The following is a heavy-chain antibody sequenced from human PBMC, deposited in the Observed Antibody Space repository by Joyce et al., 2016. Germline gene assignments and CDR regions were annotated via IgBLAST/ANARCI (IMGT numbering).Heavy chain of an antibody. J-gene: IGHJ3*02. V-gene: IGHV3-9*01. CDR1: GFTFDDYA. CDR3: AAKYGDGGGDGFDI. D-gene: IGHD4-17*01. CDR2: ISWNSRSI. Sequence: EVQLVESGGGLVQPGGSLRLSCVASGFTFDDYAMQWVRQAPGKGLECFSGISWNSRSIGYADSVKGRFTISRDNAKNSLYLQMNTLRPDDTAFYYCAAKYGDGGGDGFDIWGQGTMVTVSS.